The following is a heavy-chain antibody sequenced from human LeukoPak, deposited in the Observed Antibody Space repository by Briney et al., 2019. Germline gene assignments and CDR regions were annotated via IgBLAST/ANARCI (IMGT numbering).Heavy chain of an antibody. Sequence: ASVKVSCKASGYTFTSYGISWVLQAPGQGLEWMGWISAYNGNTNYAQKLQGRVTMTTDTSTSTAYMELRSLRSDDTAVYYRARAPVVTLFDYWGQGTLVTVSS. D-gene: IGHD4-23*01. J-gene: IGHJ4*02. V-gene: IGHV1-18*01. CDR1: GYTFTSYG. CDR3: ARAPVVTLFDY. CDR2: ISAYNGNT.